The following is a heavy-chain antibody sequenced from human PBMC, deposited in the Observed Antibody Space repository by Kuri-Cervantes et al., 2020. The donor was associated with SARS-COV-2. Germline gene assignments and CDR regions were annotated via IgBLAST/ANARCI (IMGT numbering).Heavy chain of an antibody. J-gene: IGHJ4*02. CDR1: GYTFTSYG. CDR2: ISAYNGNT. V-gene: IGHV1-18*01. Sequence: ASVKVSCKASGYTFTSYGISWVRQAPGQGLEWMGWISAYNGNTNYAQKLQGRVTMTTDTSTSTAYMELRSLRSDDTAVYYCARETFLIRGPMPAPLLDYWGQGTLVTVSS. CDR3: ARETFLIRGPMPAPLLDY. D-gene: IGHD3-3*01.